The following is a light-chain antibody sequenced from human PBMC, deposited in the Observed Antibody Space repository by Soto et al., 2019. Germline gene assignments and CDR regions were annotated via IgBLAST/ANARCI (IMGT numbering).Light chain of an antibody. Sequence: EIVLTQSPGTLSLSPGERATLSCRATQTISSNYLAWYRQKPGQAPKLLIHGASTRATGIPDRFSGSGSGTDFTLTISRLEPEDFAVYYCQLYGSSPKTFGQATKVEF. CDR3: QLYGSSPKT. CDR2: GAS. CDR1: QTISSNY. J-gene: IGKJ1*01. V-gene: IGKV3-20*01.